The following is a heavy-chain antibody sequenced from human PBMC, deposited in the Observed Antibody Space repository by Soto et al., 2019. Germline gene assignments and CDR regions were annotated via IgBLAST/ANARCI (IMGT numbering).Heavy chain of an antibody. CDR2: IYYSGGT. J-gene: IGHJ4*02. V-gene: IGHV4-31*03. CDR1: GDSISSGHSY. D-gene: IGHD1-26*01. Sequence: PSETLSLTCTVSGDSISSGHSYWSWIRQHPGEGLEWIGYIYYSGGTYYNPSLKSRVTISVDTSKNQFSLKLSSMTAADTAVYYCAREGGYNDYFFDFWGQGTLVTVSS. CDR3: AREGGYNDYFFDF.